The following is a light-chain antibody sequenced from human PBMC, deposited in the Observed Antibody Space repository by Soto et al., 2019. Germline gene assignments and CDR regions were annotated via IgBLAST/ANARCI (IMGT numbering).Light chain of an antibody. CDR3: QQYNLHAPWT. V-gene: IGKV1-5*03. CDR1: QTINSW. Sequence: DIQMTQSPSTLSASVGDRVTITCRASQTINSWLAWYQKKPGKAPKLLIYKASSLESGVPSRFSGSASGTEFTLPISSLQHDDFATYYCQQYNLHAPWTFGQGTKVDIK. CDR2: KAS. J-gene: IGKJ1*01.